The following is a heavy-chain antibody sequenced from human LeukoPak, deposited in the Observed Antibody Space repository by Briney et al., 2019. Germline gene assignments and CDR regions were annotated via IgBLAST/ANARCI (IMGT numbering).Heavy chain of an antibody. CDR2: ISSGSSTI. Sequence: GGSLRLSCAASGFTFSSYSMNWVRQAPGKGLEWVSYISSGSSTIYYADSVKGRFTISRDNAKNSLYLQMNSLRAEDTAVYYCAREGPDSFDYWGQGTLVTVSS. CDR1: GFTFSSYS. V-gene: IGHV3-48*04. D-gene: IGHD2-21*01. J-gene: IGHJ4*02. CDR3: AREGPDSFDY.